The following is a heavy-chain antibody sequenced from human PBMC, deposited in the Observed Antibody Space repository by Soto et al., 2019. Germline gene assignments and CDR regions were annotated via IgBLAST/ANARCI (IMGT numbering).Heavy chain of an antibody. V-gene: IGHV5-10-1*01. CDR1: GYSFTSYW. CDR2: IDPSDSYT. CDR3: ARHPVSLGYCSGGSCYLAHY. J-gene: IGHJ4*02. Sequence: GESLKISCKGSGYSFTSYWISWVRQMPGKGLEWMGRIDPSDSYTNYSPSFQGHVTISADKSISTAYLQWSSLKATDTAMYYCARHPVSLGYCSGGSCYLAHYWGEGTLVTV. D-gene: IGHD2-15*01.